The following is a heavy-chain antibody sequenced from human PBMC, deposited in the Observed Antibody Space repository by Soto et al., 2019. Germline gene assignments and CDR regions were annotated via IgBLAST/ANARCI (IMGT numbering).Heavy chain of an antibody. Sequence: GGSLRLSCAASAFTFSSFSMAWVRQAPGKGLEWVSVISASGGSTWYADSVKGRFTISRDNSKNTLSLQMNSLRAEDTAIYYCAKLMIGVGATSAFDFWGQGTMVTVSS. CDR1: AFTFSSFS. J-gene: IGHJ3*01. D-gene: IGHD1-26*01. V-gene: IGHV3-23*01. CDR3: AKLMIGVGATSAFDF. CDR2: ISASGGST.